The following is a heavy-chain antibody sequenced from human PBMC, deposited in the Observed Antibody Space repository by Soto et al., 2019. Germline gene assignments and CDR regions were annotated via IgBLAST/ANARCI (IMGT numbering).Heavy chain of an antibody. V-gene: IGHV5-51*01. CDR2: IYPGDSDT. Sequence: GESLKISCKGSGYSFTSYWIGWVRQRPGKGLEWMGIIYPGDSDTRYSPSFQGQVTISADKSISTAYLQWSSLKASDTAIYYCAVFRSSWFGDGRLDSWGPGTLVTVSS. J-gene: IGHJ4*02. CDR1: GYSFTSYW. CDR3: AVFRSSWFGDGRLDS. D-gene: IGHD6-13*01.